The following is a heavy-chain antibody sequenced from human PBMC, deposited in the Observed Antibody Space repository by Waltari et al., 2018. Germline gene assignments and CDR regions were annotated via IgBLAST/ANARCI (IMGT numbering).Heavy chain of an antibody. CDR1: GGSFSGYY. V-gene: IGHV4-34*01. CDR2: INHSGST. CDR3: ARGSIVGATSFDY. Sequence: QVQLQQWGAGLLKPSETLSLTCAVYGGSFSGYYWSWIRQPPGKGLEWIGEINHSGSTNSNPSPKSRVTISVDTSKNQFSLKLSSVTAADTAVYYCARGSIVGATSFDYWGQGTLVTVSS. J-gene: IGHJ4*02. D-gene: IGHD1-26*01.